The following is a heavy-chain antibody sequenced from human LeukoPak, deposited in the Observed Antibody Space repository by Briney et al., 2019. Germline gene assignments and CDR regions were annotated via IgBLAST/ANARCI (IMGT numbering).Heavy chain of an antibody. CDR3: ARVWTPGPYYYYGMDV. J-gene: IGHJ6*02. D-gene: IGHD3/OR15-3a*01. CDR1: GFTVSSNY. CDR2: IYSGGST. V-gene: IGHV3-53*01. Sequence: GGSLRLSCAAPGFTVSSNYMSWVRQAPGKGLEWVSVIYSGGSTYYADSVKGRFTISRDNSKNTLYLQMNSLRAEDTAVYYCARVWTPGPYYYYGMDVWGQGTTVTVSS.